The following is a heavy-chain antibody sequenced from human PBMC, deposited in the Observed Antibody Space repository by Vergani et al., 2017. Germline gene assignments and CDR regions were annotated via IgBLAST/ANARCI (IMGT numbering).Heavy chain of an antibody. Sequence: EVQLVESGGGLVKPGGSLRLSCAASGFTFSSYSMNWVRQAPGKGLEWVSSISSSSSYIYYTDSVKGRFTISRDNAKNSLYLQMNSLRAEDTAVYYCARTTSYGIYYYYMDVWGKGTTVTVSS. V-gene: IGHV3-21*04. CDR3: ARTTSYGIYYYYMDV. CDR2: ISSSSSYI. J-gene: IGHJ6*03. D-gene: IGHD1-1*01. CDR1: GFTFSSYS.